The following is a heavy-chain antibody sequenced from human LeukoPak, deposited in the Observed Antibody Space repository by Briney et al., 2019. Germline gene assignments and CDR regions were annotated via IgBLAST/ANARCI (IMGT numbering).Heavy chain of an antibody. D-gene: IGHD6-19*01. CDR2: IKSKTDGGTT. V-gene: IGHV3-15*01. J-gene: IGHJ6*03. Sequence: KSGGSLRLSCVASGFTFSTYWMSWARQAPGKGLEWVGRIKSKTDGGTTDYAAPVKGRFTISRDDSKNTLYLQMNSLKTEDTAVYYCTTEASEWLVTFYYYYYYMDVWGKGTTVTISS. CDR3: TTEASEWLVTFYYYYYYMDV. CDR1: GFTFSTYW.